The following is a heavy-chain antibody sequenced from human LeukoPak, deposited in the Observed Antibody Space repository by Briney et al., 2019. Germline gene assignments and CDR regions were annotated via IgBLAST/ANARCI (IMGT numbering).Heavy chain of an antibody. Sequence: PGGSLRLSCAASGFTFSYAWMSWVRQAPGKGLEWVSAISGSGGSTYYADSVKGRFTISRDNSKNTLYLQMNSLRAEDTAVYYCAAGGSGSYHYWGQGTLVTVSS. J-gene: IGHJ4*02. CDR1: GFTFSYAW. D-gene: IGHD3-10*01. CDR2: ISGSGGST. CDR3: AAGGSGSYHY. V-gene: IGHV3-23*01.